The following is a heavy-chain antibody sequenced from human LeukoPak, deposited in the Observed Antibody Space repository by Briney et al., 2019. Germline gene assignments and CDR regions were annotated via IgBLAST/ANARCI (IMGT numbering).Heavy chain of an antibody. CDR2: INHSGST. CDR1: GGSFSGYY. D-gene: IGHD2-15*01. J-gene: IGHJ6*04. V-gene: IGHV4-34*01. Sequence: SETLSLTCAVYGGSFSGYYWSWIRQPPGKGLEWIGKINHSGSTNYNPSLKSRVTISVDTSKNQFSLKLSSVTAADTAVYYCASKGGYCSGGSCSRPYYYYGMDVWGKGTTVTVSS. CDR3: ASKGGYCSGGSCSRPYYYYGMDV.